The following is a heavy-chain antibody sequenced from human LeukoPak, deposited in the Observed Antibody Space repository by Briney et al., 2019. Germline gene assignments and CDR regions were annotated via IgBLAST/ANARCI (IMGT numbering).Heavy chain of an antibody. CDR2: IIPIFGTA. D-gene: IGHD3-9*01. CDR3: ANQQSRYDILTGYYRYFDY. J-gene: IGHJ4*02. CDR1: GGTFGSYA. V-gene: IGHV1-69*01. Sequence: GASVKASCKASGGTFGSYAISWVRQAPGQGLEWMGGIIPIFGTANYAQKFQGRVTITADESTSTAYMELSSLRSEDTAVYYCANQQSRYDILTGYYRYFDYWGQGTLVTVSS.